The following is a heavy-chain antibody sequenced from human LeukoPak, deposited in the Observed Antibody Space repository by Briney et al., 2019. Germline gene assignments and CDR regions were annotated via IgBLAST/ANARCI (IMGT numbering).Heavy chain of an antibody. V-gene: IGHV3-33*01. CDR1: GFTFSSYG. CDR2: IWYDGSNK. Sequence: GRSLRLSCAASGFTFSSYGMHWVRQAPGKGLEWVAVIWYDGSNKYYADSVKGRFTISRDNSKNTLYLQMNSLRAEDTAVYYCARVSSSSGWYVGFDYWGQGTLVTVSS. D-gene: IGHD6-19*01. J-gene: IGHJ4*02. CDR3: ARVSSSSGWYVGFDY.